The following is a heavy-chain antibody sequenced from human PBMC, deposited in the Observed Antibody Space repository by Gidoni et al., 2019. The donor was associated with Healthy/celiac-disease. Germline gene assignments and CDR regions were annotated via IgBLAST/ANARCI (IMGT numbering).Heavy chain of an antibody. V-gene: IGHV3-49*03. CDR3: TRDSTAAGLQFDY. D-gene: IGHD6-13*01. CDR2: IRSKAYGGTT. CDR1: GFTFGAYA. Sequence: EVQLVESGGGLVQPGRSLRLSCTASGFTFGAYAMSWFRQAPGKGLEWVGCIRSKAYGGTTEYAASVKGRFTISRDDSKSIAYLQMNSLKTEDTAVYYCTRDSTAAGLQFDYWGQGTLVTVSS. J-gene: IGHJ4*02.